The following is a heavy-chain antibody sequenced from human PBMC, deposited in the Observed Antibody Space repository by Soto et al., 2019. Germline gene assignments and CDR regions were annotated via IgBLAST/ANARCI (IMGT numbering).Heavy chain of an antibody. Sequence: GGSLRLSCAASGFTFSDYYMSWIRQAPGKGLEWVSYISSSGSTIYYADSVKGRFTISRDNAKNSLYLQMNSLRAEDTAVYYCASYSRGMVYDWFDPWGQGTLVTVSS. V-gene: IGHV3-11*01. D-gene: IGHD2-8*01. CDR1: GFTFSDYY. CDR2: ISSSGSTI. CDR3: ASYSRGMVYDWFDP. J-gene: IGHJ5*02.